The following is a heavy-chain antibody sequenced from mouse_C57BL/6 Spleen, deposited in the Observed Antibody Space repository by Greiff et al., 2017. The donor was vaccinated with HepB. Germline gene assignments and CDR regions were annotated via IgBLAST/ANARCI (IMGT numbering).Heavy chain of an antibody. Sequence: DVQLQESGAELVKPGASVKLSCTASGFNIKDYYMPWVKQRTEQGLEWIGRIDPEDGETKYAPKFQGKATITADTSSNTAYLQLSSLTSEDTAVYYCARSDSSGYVGFAYWGQGTLVTVSA. CDR3: ARSDSSGYVGFAY. J-gene: IGHJ3*01. D-gene: IGHD3-2*02. CDR1: GFNIKDYY. CDR2: IDPEDGET. V-gene: IGHV14-2*01.